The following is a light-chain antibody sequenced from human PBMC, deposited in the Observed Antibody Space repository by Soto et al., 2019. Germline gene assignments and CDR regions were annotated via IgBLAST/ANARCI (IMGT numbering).Light chain of an antibody. J-gene: IGLJ2*01. CDR1: SSDVGGYNL. Sequence: QSALTQPASVSGSPGQSITISCTGTSSDVGGYNLVSWYQQHPGKTPKLMIYEGSKRPSGVSNRFSGSKSGNTASLTISGLQAEDEADYYCCSYVGSSTLLFGGGTKLTVL. V-gene: IGLV2-23*01. CDR2: EGS. CDR3: CSYVGSSTLL.